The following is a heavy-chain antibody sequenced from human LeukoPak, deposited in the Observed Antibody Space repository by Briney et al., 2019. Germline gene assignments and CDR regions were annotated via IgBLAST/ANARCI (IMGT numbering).Heavy chain of an antibody. V-gene: IGHV4-39*01. CDR2: IYYSGST. J-gene: IGHJ4*02. CDR3: AKLGITMVRGVN. CDR1: GGSISSSSYY. D-gene: IGHD3-10*01. Sequence: SETLSLTCTVSGGSISSSSYYWGWIRQPPGKGLEWIGSIYYSGSTYYNPSLKSRVTISVDTSKNQFSLKLSSVTAADTAVYYCAKLGITMVRGVNWGQGTLDTVSS.